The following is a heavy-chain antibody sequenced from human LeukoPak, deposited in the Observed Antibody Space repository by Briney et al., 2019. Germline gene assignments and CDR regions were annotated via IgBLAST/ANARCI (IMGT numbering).Heavy chain of an antibody. Sequence: GASLRLSCAASGFTSSSNAMGWVRQAPGKGLEWVSAISPGGSPYYADSVKGRFTISRDNSKNTLYLQMNSLRAEDTAVYYCVKRELYIVATTWGQGTLVTVSS. J-gene: IGHJ5*02. V-gene: IGHV3-23*01. CDR2: ISPGGSP. D-gene: IGHD5-12*01. CDR3: VKRELYIVATT. CDR1: GFTSSSNA.